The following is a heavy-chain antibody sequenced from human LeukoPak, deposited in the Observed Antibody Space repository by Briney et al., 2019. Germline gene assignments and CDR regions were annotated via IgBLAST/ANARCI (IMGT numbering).Heavy chain of an antibody. Sequence: GGSLRLSRAASGFTFSTYTMNWVRQAPGKGLEWVSFISSSSSYIYYADSVKGRFTISRDNANNSLYLQMNSLRAEDTAVYYCARVGAGLSFDYWGQGTLVTVSS. V-gene: IGHV3-21*01. J-gene: IGHJ4*02. CDR2: ISSSSSYI. D-gene: IGHD6-19*01. CDR3: ARVGAGLSFDY. CDR1: GFTFSTYT.